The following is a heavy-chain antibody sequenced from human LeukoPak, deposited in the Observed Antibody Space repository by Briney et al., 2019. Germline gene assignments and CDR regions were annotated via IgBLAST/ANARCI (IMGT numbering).Heavy chain of an antibody. CDR1: GGSISSSSYY. CDR3: AREITINWFDP. Sequence: PSETLSLTCTVSGGSISSSSYYWGWIRQPPGKGLEWIGGIYYSGSTYYNPSLKSRVTISVDTSKNQFSLKLSSVTAADTAVYYCAREITINWFDPWGQGTLVTVSS. V-gene: IGHV4-39*07. J-gene: IGHJ5*02. CDR2: IYYSGST. D-gene: IGHD3-9*01.